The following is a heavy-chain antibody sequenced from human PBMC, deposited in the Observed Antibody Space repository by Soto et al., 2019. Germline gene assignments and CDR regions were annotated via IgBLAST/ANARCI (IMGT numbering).Heavy chain of an antibody. D-gene: IGHD3-10*01. CDR1: GGSITNYY. CDR3: ARHGFGPLHGLVDV. J-gene: IGHJ6*02. Sequence: QVQLQESGPGLVKPSETLSLTCTVSGGSITNYYCSWFRQPPGKGLEWIGYINYDGYSAYNLSLKRRVTLSRDASKTQFSLMLESVTATDTAVYYCARHGFGPLHGLVDVWGPGTTVIVFS. CDR2: INYDGYS. V-gene: IGHV4-59*08.